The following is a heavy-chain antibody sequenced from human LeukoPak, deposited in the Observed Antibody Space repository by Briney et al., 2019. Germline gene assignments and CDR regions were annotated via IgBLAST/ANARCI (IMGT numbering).Heavy chain of an antibody. CDR3: AGRGIAHS. J-gene: IGHJ5*02. Sequence: HPGGSLRLSCAASGFTFGDYGMTWVRQAPGKGLECVSAISYKSGTTTYYADSVKGRFTISRDNSRNTVYLQMNSLRDEDTAIYYCAGRGIAHSWGQGTLVTVSS. CDR1: GFTFGDYG. V-gene: IGHV3-23*01. D-gene: IGHD6-13*01. CDR2: ISYKSGTT.